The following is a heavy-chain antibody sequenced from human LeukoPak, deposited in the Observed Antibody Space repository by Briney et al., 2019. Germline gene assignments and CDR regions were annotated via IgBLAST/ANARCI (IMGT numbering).Heavy chain of an antibody. CDR2: IFYSGST. Sequence: SETLSLTCTVSGDSIGSSNYYWAWLRQTPGKGLEWLGSIFYSGSTYYHPSLKSRVTISVDTSKNQLSLNLHSVTAADTATYYCARRGITYSSSFFAYWGQGTLVTVSS. CDR1: GDSIGSSNYY. CDR3: ARRGITYSSSFFAY. V-gene: IGHV4-39*01. D-gene: IGHD6-13*01. J-gene: IGHJ4*02.